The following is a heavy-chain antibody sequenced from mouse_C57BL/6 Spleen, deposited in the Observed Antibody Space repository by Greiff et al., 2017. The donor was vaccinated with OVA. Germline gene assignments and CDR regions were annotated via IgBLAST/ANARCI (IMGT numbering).Heavy chain of an antibody. CDR3: ARKNHGGGVDY. CDR2: ISNLAYSI. CDR1: GFTFSDYV. Sequence: EVQLVESGGGLVQPGGSLKLSCAASGFTFSDYVMAWVRQAPRKGPEWVAFISNLAYSIYYADTVTGRFTISRENAKNTLYLEMSSLRSEDTAMDYFARKNHGGGVDYWGQGTSVTVSS. J-gene: IGHJ4*01. V-gene: IGHV5-15*01.